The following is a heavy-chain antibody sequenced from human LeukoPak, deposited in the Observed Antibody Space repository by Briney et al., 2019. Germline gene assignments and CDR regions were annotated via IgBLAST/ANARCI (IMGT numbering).Heavy chain of an antibody. CDR1: GGTFSSYA. V-gene: IGHV1-69*13. CDR2: IIPIFGTA. D-gene: IGHD6-19*01. Sequence: SVKVSCKASGGTFSSYAISWVRQAPGQGLEWMGGIIPIFGTANYAQKFQGGVTITADESTSTAYMELSSLRSEDTAVYYCARDQGSSGWYQGGFDPWGQGTLVTVSS. CDR3: ARDQGSSGWYQGGFDP. J-gene: IGHJ5*02.